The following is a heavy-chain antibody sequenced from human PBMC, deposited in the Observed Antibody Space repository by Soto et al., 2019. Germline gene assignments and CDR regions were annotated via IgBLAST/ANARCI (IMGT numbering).Heavy chain of an antibody. D-gene: IGHD6-13*01. CDR1: GYTFTDYW. Sequence: GESLKISCKGSGYTFTDYWIGWVRQLPGKGLEWMGIIYPGASATRYGPSFQGHVTITVDKSTNTAYLQWNTLRASDTAMYYCAIHISNFRDYYDAKDVWGQGTTDTVSS. CDR2: IYPGASAT. CDR3: AIHISNFRDYYDAKDV. J-gene: IGHJ6*02. V-gene: IGHV5-51*01.